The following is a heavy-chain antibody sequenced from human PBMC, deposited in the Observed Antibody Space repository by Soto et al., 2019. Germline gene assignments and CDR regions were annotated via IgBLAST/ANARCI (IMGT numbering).Heavy chain of an antibody. CDR1: GLTFSNYA. Sequence: PGGSLRLSCATSGLTFSNYAMSWVRQAPGGGLEWVSSMSGSSSTTYYADSVRGRFTISRDRSKNTLYLQMSSLRAEDTALYYCAKNRERELPRFIECWGQGTLVTVSS. V-gene: IGHV3-23*01. CDR3: AKNRERELPRFIEC. D-gene: IGHD1-7*01. CDR2: MSGSSSTT. J-gene: IGHJ4*02.